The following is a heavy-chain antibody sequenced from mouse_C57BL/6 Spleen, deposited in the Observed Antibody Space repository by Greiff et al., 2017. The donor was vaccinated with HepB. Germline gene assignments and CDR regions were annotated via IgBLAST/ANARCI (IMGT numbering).Heavy chain of an antibody. Sequence: EVQVVESGGGLVKPGGSLKLSCAASGFTFSDYGMHWVRQAPEKGLEWVAYISSGSSTIYYADTVKGRFTISRDNAKNTLFLQMTSLRSEDTAMYYCARDSNTLAYWGQGTLVTVSA. J-gene: IGHJ3*01. D-gene: IGHD2-5*01. CDR1: GFTFSDYG. CDR3: ARDSNTLAY. CDR2: ISSGSSTI. V-gene: IGHV5-17*01.